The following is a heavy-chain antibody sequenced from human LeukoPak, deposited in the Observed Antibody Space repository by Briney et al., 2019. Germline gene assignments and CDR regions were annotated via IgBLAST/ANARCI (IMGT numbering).Heavy chain of an antibody. V-gene: IGHV4-39*01. CDR3: ARHHPLTGTTSRYYNWFDP. Sequence: SETLSLTCTVSGGSISSSSYYWGWIRQPPGKGLEWIGSIYYSGSTYYKPSLKSRVTISVDTSKNQFSLKLSSVTAADTAVYYCARHHPLTGTTSRYYNWFDPWGQGTLVTVSS. D-gene: IGHD1-20*01. CDR1: GGSISSSSYY. CDR2: IYYSGST. J-gene: IGHJ5*02.